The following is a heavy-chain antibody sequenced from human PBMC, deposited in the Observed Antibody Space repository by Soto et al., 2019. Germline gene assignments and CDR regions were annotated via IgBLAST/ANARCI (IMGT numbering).Heavy chain of an antibody. CDR2: IYSGGST. Sequence: GGSLRLSCAASGFTVSSNYMSWVRQAPGKGLEWVSVIYSGGSTYYADSVKGRFTISRDNSKNTLYLQMNSLRAEDTAVYYCARDGLGAGDSAFDIWGQGTMVTVSS. J-gene: IGHJ3*02. V-gene: IGHV3-66*01. CDR3: ARDGLGAGDSAFDI. D-gene: IGHD4-17*01. CDR1: GFTVSSNY.